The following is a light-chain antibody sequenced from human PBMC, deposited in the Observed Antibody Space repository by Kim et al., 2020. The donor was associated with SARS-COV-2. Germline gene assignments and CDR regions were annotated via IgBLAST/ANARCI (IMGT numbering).Light chain of an antibody. CDR2: AAS. CDR3: QQCKGAPWT. J-gene: IGKJ1*01. V-gene: IGKV1-27*01. CDR1: QGISNY. Sequence: ASVRDRVPIPCRASQGISNYLAWYQQQPGKVPKLLIYAASALRSGVPSRFSGSGSGTDFTLTITSLQPEDVAVYYCQQCKGAPWTFGHGTKVDI.